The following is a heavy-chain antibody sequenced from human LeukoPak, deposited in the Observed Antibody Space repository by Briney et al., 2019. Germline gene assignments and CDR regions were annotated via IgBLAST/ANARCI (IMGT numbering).Heavy chain of an antibody. Sequence: SETLSLTCAVYGGSFSGYYWSWIRQPPGKGLEWIGEINHSGSTNYNPSLKSRVTISVDTSKNQFSLRLSSVAAVDTAVYYCARRHAYGDFFDYWGQGTLVTVSS. CDR1: GGSFSGYY. V-gene: IGHV4-34*01. D-gene: IGHD4-17*01. CDR2: INHSGST. CDR3: ARRHAYGDFFDY. J-gene: IGHJ4*02.